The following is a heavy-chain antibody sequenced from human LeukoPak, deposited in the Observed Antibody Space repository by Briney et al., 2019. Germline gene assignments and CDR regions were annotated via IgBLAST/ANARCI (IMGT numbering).Heavy chain of an antibody. V-gene: IGHV3-30-3*01. Sequence: PGGSLGLSCAASGFTFSTHAMHWARQAPGKGLEWVAVVSYDETNKFYADSVKGRFTISRDNSKNTLYLQMNSLRAEDTAVYYCAREMAVWGQGALVTVSS. CDR1: GFTFSTHA. D-gene: IGHD2-8*01. CDR2: VSYDETNK. J-gene: IGHJ4*02. CDR3: AREMAV.